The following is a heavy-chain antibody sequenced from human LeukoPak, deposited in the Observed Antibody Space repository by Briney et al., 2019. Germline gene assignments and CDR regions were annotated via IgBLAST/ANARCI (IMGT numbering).Heavy chain of an antibody. CDR3: ARGMRSHPGYYGMDV. Sequence: ASVKVSCKASGYTFTSYYMHWVRQAPGRGLEWMGIINPSGGSTSYARKFQGRVTMTRDTSTSTVYMELSSLRSEDTAVYYCARGMRSHPGYYGMDVWGQGTTVTVSS. J-gene: IGHJ6*02. D-gene: IGHD3-10*01. CDR2: INPSGGST. V-gene: IGHV1-46*01. CDR1: GYTFTSYY.